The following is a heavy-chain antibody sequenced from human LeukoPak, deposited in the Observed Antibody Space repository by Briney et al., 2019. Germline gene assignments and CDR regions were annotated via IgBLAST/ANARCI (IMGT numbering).Heavy chain of an antibody. CDR2: VSDSGRST. D-gene: IGHD3-16*02. CDR3: AKHDSFIPS. V-gene: IGHV3-23*01. J-gene: IGHJ5*02. CDR1: GFTFSNYA. Sequence: PGGSLPLSCAASGFTFSNYAMSWVRQAPGKGLEWVSGVSDSGRSTYYTDSVKGRCAISRDNSKNTVSLQMNNVRAEDTAVYFCAKHDSFIPSWGQGILVTVSS.